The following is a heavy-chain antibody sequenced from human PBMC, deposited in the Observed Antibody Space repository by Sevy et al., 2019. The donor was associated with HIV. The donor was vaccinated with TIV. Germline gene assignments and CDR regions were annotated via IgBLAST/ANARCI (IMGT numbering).Heavy chain of an antibody. CDR3: ARSLYSGGDGYPIDY. D-gene: IGHD2-21*02. CDR1: GFTFSSYA. J-gene: IGHJ4*02. CDR2: ISYDGSNK. V-gene: IGHV3-30-3*01. Sequence: GGSLRLSCAASGFTFSSYAMHWVRQAPGKGLEWVAVISYDGSNKYYADSVKGRFTISRDNSKNTLYLQMNSLRAEDTAVYYCARSLYSGGDGYPIDYWGQGTLVTVSS.